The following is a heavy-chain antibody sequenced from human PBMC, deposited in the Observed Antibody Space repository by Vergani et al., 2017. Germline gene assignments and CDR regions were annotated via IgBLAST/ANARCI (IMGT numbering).Heavy chain of an antibody. CDR3: AKDFTRYFDWLPTGADAFDI. CDR2: ISGSGGST. CDR1: GFTFSSYA. D-gene: IGHD3-9*01. J-gene: IGHJ3*02. V-gene: IGHV3-23*01. Sequence: EVQLLESGGGLVQPGGSLRLSCAASGFTFSSYAMSWVRQAPGKGLEWVSAISGSGGSTYYADSVKGRFTISRDNSKNTLYLQMNSLRTEDTAVYYCAKDFTRYFDWLPTGADAFDIWGQGTMVTVSS.